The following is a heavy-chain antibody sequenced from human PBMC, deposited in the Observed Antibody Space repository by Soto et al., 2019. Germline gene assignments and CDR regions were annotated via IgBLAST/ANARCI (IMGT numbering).Heavy chain of an antibody. J-gene: IGHJ4*02. Sequence: QVQLVQSGPEVRKPGASVKVSCKASGYTFTSYGLTWVRQAPGQGLEWMGWISGHNGNTKYAQKLQGRITLNTDSSTSTAHMTLTSLRSDDTAVYYCARDALRFLEWPYYFDYWGQGTLVTVSS. D-gene: IGHD3-3*01. CDR3: ARDALRFLEWPYYFDY. CDR2: ISGHNGNT. CDR1: GYTFTSYG. V-gene: IGHV1-18*01.